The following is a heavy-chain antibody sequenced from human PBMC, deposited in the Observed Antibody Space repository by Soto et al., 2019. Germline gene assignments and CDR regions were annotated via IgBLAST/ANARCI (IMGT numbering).Heavy chain of an antibody. CDR3: ARGLGYCSSTSCYTWLGMDV. J-gene: IGHJ6*02. CDR2: IGTAGDP. D-gene: IGHD2-2*02. CDR1: GFTFSSYD. Sequence: GGSLRLSCAASGFTFSSYDMHWVRQATGKGLEWVSAIGTAGDPYYPGSVKGRFTIPRENAKNSLYLQMNSLRAGDTAVYYCARGLGYCSSTSCYTWLGMDVWGQGTTVTVSS. V-gene: IGHV3-13*05.